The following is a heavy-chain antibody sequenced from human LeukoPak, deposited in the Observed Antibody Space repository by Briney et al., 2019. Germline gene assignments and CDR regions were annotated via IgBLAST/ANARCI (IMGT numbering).Heavy chain of an antibody. Sequence: GGSLRLSCAASEFSVGSNYMTWVRQAPGKGLEWVANIKQDGSEKKYVDSVKGRLTISRDNAKNSLYLQMNSLRVEDTAVYYCVRDSLVGYGHRYFDCWGQGTLVTVSS. CDR2: IKQDGSEK. CDR3: VRDSLVGYGHRYFDC. CDR1: EFSVGSNY. V-gene: IGHV3-7*01. D-gene: IGHD5-18*01. J-gene: IGHJ4*02.